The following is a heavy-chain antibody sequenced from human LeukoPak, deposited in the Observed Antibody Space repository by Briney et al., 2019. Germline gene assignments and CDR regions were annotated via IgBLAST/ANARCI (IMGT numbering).Heavy chain of an antibody. CDR3: ARSLWFGELLSPFDP. J-gene: IGHJ5*02. Sequence: ASVKVSCKASGYTFNSSYMHWVRQAPGQGLEWMGIINPSGGSTSYAQKFQGRVTMTRDTSTSTVYMELSSLRSEDTAVYYCARSLWFGELLSPFDPWGQGTLVTVSS. V-gene: IGHV1-46*02. D-gene: IGHD3-10*01. CDR2: INPSGGST. CDR1: GYTFNSSY.